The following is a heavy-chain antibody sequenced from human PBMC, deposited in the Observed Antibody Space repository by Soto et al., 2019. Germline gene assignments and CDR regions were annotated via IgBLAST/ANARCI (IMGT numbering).Heavy chain of an antibody. Sequence: SQTLSLTCAISGDSVSSNSAAWNWIRQSPSRGLEWLGRTYYRSKWYNDYAVSVKSRITINPDTSKNQFSLQLNSVTPEDTAVYYCARDVTRWIQWDNWFDPWGKGPLVTVS. D-gene: IGHD5-18*01. CDR1: GDSVSSNSAA. CDR2: TYYRSKWYN. CDR3: ARDVTRWIQWDNWFDP. V-gene: IGHV6-1*01. J-gene: IGHJ5*02.